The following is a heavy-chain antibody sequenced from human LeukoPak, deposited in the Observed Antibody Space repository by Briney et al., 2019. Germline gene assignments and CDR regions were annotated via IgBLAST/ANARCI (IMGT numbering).Heavy chain of an antibody. CDR2: IYYSGST. J-gene: IGHJ4*02. Sequence: SETLSLTCTVSGGSISSSSYYWGWIRQPPGKGLEWIGSIYYSGSTYYNPSLKSRVTISVDTSKNQFSLKLSSVTAADTAVYYCAREGEAHYALPYYFDYWGQGTLVTVSS. D-gene: IGHD2-2*01. CDR1: GGSISSSSYY. V-gene: IGHV4-39*02. CDR3: AREGEAHYALPYYFDY.